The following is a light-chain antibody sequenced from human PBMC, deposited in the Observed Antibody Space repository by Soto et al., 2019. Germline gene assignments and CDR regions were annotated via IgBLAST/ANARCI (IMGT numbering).Light chain of an antibody. CDR3: QQYGSSPPSVT. Sequence: EIVLTQSPGTLSSSPGERVTLSCRASQSVTSNYLAWYQQKPGQSPRLLIFGASIRDTGLPDRFSGSGSGTDFTLTISRLEPEDFAVYYCQQYGSSPPSVTFGQGTRLEIK. V-gene: IGKV3-20*01. CDR1: QSVTSNY. CDR2: GAS. J-gene: IGKJ5*01.